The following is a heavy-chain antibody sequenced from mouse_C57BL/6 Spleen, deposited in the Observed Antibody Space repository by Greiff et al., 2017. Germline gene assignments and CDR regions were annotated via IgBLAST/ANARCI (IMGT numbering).Heavy chain of an antibody. J-gene: IGHJ4*01. D-gene: IGHD2-2*01. V-gene: IGHV5-17*01. CDR2: ISSGSSTI. CDR3: ASMVTTYYYAMDY. CDR1: GFTFSDYG. Sequence: DVKLVESGGGLVKPGGSLKLSCAASGFTFSDYGMHWVRQAPEKGLEWVAYISSGSSTIYYADTVKGRFTISRDNAKNTLVLQMTSLRSEDTAMYYCASMVTTYYYAMDYWGQGTSVTVSS.